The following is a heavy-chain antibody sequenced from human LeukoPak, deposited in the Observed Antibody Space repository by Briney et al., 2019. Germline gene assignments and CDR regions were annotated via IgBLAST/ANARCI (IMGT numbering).Heavy chain of an antibody. CDR3: ARDRWYDFWSGNEYFDY. CDR1: GFTFSSYS. J-gene: IGHJ4*02. V-gene: IGHV3-21*01. D-gene: IGHD3-3*01. Sequence: GGSLRLSCAASGFTFSSYSMNWVRQAPGKGREWVSSISSSSSYIYYADSVKGRFTISRDNAKNSLYLQMNSLRAEDTAVYYCARDRWYDFWSGNEYFDYWGQGTLVTVSS. CDR2: ISSSSSYI.